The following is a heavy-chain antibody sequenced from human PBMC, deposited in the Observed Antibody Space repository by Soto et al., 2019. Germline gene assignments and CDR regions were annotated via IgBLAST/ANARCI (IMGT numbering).Heavy chain of an antibody. Sequence: PSETLSLTCTVSGGSISGGDYYWTWIRQPPGKGLEWIGYISYSGSAKYHPSLKSRLTISVDRSKNQFSLKLNSVTAADTAVYYCARDLYCSGGSCYSGWFDPWGQGALVTVSS. J-gene: IGHJ5*02. D-gene: IGHD2-15*01. V-gene: IGHV4-31*03. CDR1: GGSISGGDYY. CDR3: ARDLYCSGGSCYSGWFDP. CDR2: ISYSGSA.